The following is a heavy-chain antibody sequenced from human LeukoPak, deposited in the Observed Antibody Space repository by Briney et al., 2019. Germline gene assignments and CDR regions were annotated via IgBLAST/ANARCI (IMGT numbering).Heavy chain of an antibody. V-gene: IGHV1-18*01. J-gene: IGHJ4*02. CDR3: ASASSGWYGLDY. D-gene: IGHD6-19*01. CDR2: VSAYNGNT. Sequence: GASVKVSCKASGYTFTTYGISWVRQAPGQGLEWMGWVSAYNGNTNYAQKLQGRVTMTTDTSTSTAYMELRSLRSDDTAVYYCASASSGWYGLDYWGQGTLVTVSS. CDR1: GYTFTTYG.